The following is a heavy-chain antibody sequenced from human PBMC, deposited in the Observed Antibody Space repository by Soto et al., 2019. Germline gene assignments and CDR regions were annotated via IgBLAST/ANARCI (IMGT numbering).Heavy chain of an antibody. J-gene: IGHJ4*02. Sequence: PGGSLRLSCAASGFTVSSNYMSWVRQAPGKGLEWVSLLYSGGSTYYADSVKGRFTISRENSKNTLYLQMNSLRAEDTAVYYCASHSETYLDANYWGQGTLVTVSS. CDR2: LYSGGST. CDR3: ASHSETYLDANY. V-gene: IGHV3-66*04. CDR1: GFTVSSNY. D-gene: IGHD1-26*01.